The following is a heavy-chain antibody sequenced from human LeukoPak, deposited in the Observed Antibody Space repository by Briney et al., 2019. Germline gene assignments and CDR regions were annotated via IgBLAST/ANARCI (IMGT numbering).Heavy chain of an antibody. CDR1: GLTFTNAW. CDR2: IKSKTDGGTS. CDR3: ATDPGEWEPI. Sequence: GGSLRLSCATSGLTFTNAWMSWFHQAPGKGLEWVGRIKSKTDGGTSDYAAPVQGRFTISRDDSKNTLYLQMNSLKIEDAAVYYCATDPGEWEPIWXXXTMVTVSS. D-gene: IGHD1-26*01. V-gene: IGHV3-15*01. J-gene: IGHJ3*02.